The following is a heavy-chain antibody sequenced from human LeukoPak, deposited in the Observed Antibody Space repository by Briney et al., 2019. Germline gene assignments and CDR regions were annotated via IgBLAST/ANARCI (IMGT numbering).Heavy chain of an antibody. D-gene: IGHD6-13*01. Sequence: ASVKVSCKASGYTFTGYYLHWVRQAPGQGLEWMGWINPNSGGTNYAQKFQGRVTVTRDTSISTACMELSSLRSDDTAVYYCARGMAAAGIGWFDPWGQGTLVTVSS. J-gene: IGHJ5*02. CDR2: INPNSGGT. CDR3: ARGMAAAGIGWFDP. CDR1: GYTFTGYY. V-gene: IGHV1-2*02.